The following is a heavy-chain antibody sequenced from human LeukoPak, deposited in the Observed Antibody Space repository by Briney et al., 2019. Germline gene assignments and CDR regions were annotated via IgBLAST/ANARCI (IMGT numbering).Heavy chain of an antibody. V-gene: IGHV5-51*01. Sequence: GESLKISCKGSGYSFTSYWIGWVRQIHGKGLEWMGIIFPRDSDTKYSPSFQGQATMSVDKSINTAYLQWSSLRASDTAMYYCVRLGDTDFWSGYYYDNWGQGTLVTVSS. CDR1: GYSFTSYW. CDR2: IFPRDSDT. J-gene: IGHJ4*02. D-gene: IGHD3-3*01. CDR3: VRLGDTDFWSGYYYDN.